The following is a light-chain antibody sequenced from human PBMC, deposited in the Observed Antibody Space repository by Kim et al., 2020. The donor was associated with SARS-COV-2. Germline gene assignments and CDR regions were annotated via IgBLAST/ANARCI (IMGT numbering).Light chain of an antibody. CDR2: VNSDGSH. Sequence: QLVLTQSPSASASLGASVKLTCTLTSGHTNYAIAWHQHQPETGPRSLMKVNSDGSHSKGDGIPDRFSGSSSGAERYLTISSLQSEDEANYYCQTWDTGIRVFGGGTKLTV. CDR1: SGHTNYA. CDR3: QTWDTGIRV. V-gene: IGLV4-69*01. J-gene: IGLJ3*02.